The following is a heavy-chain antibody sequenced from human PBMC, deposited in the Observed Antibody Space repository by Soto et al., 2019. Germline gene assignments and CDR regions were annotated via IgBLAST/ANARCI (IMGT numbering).Heavy chain of an antibody. J-gene: IGHJ6*02. V-gene: IGHV3-72*01. CDR2: IRRKANSYTT. Sequence: EVQLVESGGGLVQPGGSLRLSCAASGLIFSDYHMDWVRQAPGKGLEWVGRIRRKANSYTTEYAGSVKARFTISRDDSKSSLYLQMNSLKSEDTAVYYCAMLGGWSGGSSGMDVWGQGTTVTVSS. CDR1: GLIFSDYH. D-gene: IGHD6-19*01. CDR3: AMLGGWSGGSSGMDV.